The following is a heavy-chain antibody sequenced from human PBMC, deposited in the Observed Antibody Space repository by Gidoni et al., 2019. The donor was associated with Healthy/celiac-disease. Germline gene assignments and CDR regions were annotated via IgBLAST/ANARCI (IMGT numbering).Heavy chain of an antibody. CDR1: GYTFTGYY. V-gene: IGHV1-2*02. J-gene: IGHJ6*02. CDR2: INPNSGGT. D-gene: IGHD5-18*01. CDR3: ARAKGRVDTAMVSPPWDYYYGMDV. Sequence: QVQLVQSGAEVKKPGASVKVSCKASGYTFTGYYMHWVRQATGQGLEWMGWINPNSGGTNYAQKFQGRGTMTRDTSISTAYMELSRLRSDDTAVYYCARAKGRVDTAMVSPPWDYYYGMDVWGQGTTVTVSS.